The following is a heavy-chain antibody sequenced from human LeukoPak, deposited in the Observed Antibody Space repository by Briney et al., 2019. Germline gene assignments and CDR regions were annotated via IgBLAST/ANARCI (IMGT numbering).Heavy chain of an antibody. D-gene: IGHD3-10*01. CDR1: GYTLTSYY. CDR3: AKDLKWFGELPGNYFDY. Sequence: ASVKVSCKASGYTLTSYYMQWVRQAPGQGLEWMGLINPSGGSTTYAQKFQGRVTMTRDTSTSTVYMELSSLRSEDTAVYYCAKDLKWFGELPGNYFDYWGQGTLVTVSS. J-gene: IGHJ4*02. V-gene: IGHV1-46*01. CDR2: INPSGGST.